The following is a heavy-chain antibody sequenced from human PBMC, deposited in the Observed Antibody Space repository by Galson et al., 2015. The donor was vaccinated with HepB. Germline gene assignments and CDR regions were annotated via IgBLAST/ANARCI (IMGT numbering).Heavy chain of an antibody. Sequence: ETLSLTCTVSGFSISSGYYWGWIRQPPGKGLEWIGSMHHSGRTYYNPSLKSRVAISVDTSKNQFSLKLSSVTATDTAVYYCARLNYYDSSGTWGQGTLVTVSS. V-gene: IGHV4-38-2*02. CDR3: ARLNYYDSSGT. CDR2: MHHSGRT. CDR1: GFSISSGYY. D-gene: IGHD3-22*01. J-gene: IGHJ4*02.